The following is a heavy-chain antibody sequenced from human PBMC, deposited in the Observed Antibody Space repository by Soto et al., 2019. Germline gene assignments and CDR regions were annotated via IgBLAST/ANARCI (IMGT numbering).Heavy chain of an antibody. CDR3: AKDFTVSGSHDGTLKYYDGMDV. CDR1: GFSFSTYG. V-gene: IGHV3-30*18. Sequence: EVSLRLSWAASGFSFSTYGMQWVLQAPGKGLEWLAVISYDGYLEYYVDVVKGRFTLARDNSKNTLFLQMNSLRVEYPAVYLCAKDFTVSGSHDGTLKYYDGMDVWGQGTTVTVSS. J-gene: IGHJ6*02. D-gene: IGHD3-16*01. CDR2: ISYDGYLE.